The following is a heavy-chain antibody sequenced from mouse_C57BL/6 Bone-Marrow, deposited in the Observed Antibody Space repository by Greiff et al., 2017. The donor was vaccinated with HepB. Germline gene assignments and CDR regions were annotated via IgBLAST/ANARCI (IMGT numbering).Heavy chain of an antibody. Sequence: VKLVESGPGLVQPSQSLSITCTVSGFSLTSYGVHWVRQSPGKGLEWLGVIWSGGSTDYNAAFISRLSISKDNSKSQVFFKMNSLQADDTAIYYCATYDGYYVFAYWGQGTLVTVSA. CDR1: GFSLTSYG. J-gene: IGHJ3*01. D-gene: IGHD2-3*01. CDR2: IWSGGST. CDR3: ATYDGYYVFAY. V-gene: IGHV2-2*01.